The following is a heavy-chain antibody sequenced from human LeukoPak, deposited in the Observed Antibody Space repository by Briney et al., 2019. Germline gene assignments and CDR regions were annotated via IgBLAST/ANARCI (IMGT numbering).Heavy chain of an antibody. CDR2: ISYDGSNK. Sequence: GGSLRLSCAASGFTFSSYGMHWVRRAPGKGLEWVAVISYDGSNKYYADSVKGRFTISRDNSKNTLYLQMNSLRAEDTAVYYCAKGMRAAGWEVDYWGQGTLVTVSS. D-gene: IGHD1-26*01. V-gene: IGHV3-30*18. CDR3: AKGMRAAGWEVDY. CDR1: GFTFSSYG. J-gene: IGHJ4*02.